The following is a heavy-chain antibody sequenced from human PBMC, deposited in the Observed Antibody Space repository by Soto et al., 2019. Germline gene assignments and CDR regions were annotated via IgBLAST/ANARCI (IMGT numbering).Heavy chain of an antibody. CDR3: ARQVPVARYEHCTGATCYSGYVDL. CDR1: GDSISSNNYF. D-gene: IGHD2-15*01. J-gene: IGHJ2*01. V-gene: IGHV4-39*01. CDR2: IYYSGST. Sequence: QLHLQESGPGLVKPSETLSLTCTVSGDSISSNNYFWGWVRQPPGKGLEWIGSIYYSGSTFYNPSLKSRVTLSVDTSKLLFSVNLNSMTAADTSVYYCARQVPVARYEHCTGATCYSGYVDLWGRGTLVTVSS.